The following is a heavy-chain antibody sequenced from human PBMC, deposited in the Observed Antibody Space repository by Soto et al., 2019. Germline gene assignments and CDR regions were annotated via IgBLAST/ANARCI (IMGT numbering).Heavy chain of an antibody. CDR2: ISPYSGYT. CDR3: TREAIVVIPAAQPSHFDS. CDR1: GYNFIKYG. Sequence: QVQLVQSGAEVKKPGASVKVSCKGLGYNFIKYGINWVRQAPGQGLEWMRWISPYSGYTHSAQKFQGRLTLTTDTAATTAYMELRSLRSADTALYYCTREAIVVIPAAQPSHFDSWGQGTLVTVSS. J-gene: IGHJ4*02. V-gene: IGHV1-18*01. D-gene: IGHD2-2*01.